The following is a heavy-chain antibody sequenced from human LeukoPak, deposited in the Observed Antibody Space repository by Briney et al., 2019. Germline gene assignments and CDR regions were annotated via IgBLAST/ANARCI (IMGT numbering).Heavy chain of an antibody. CDR3: ATDYLPMVRGVSWFDP. J-gene: IGHJ5*02. CDR2: ISSSGSTI. Sequence: PGGSLRLSCAASGFTFSDYYMSWIRQAPGKGLEWVSYISSSGSTIYYADSVKGRFTISRDNAKNSLYLQMNSLRAEDTAVYYCATDYLPMVRGVSWFDPWGQGTLVTVSS. D-gene: IGHD3-10*01. V-gene: IGHV3-11*04. CDR1: GFTFSDYY.